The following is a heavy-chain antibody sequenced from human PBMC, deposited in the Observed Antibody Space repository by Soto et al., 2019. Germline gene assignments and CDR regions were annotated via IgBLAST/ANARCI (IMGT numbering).Heavy chain of an antibody. V-gene: IGHV3-74*01. CDR2: ISSDGTTT. Sequence: EVQLVESGGGLVQPGEALRLSCAASGFTFTKYWMHWVRLAPGKGPVWVSYISSDGTTTDYADSVKGRFTISRDNANNMLYLQMDCLRVEDTAVYYCAIQDCTNDVCLEADVTVGGDLEYWGQGAQVTVSS. J-gene: IGHJ4*02. CDR3: AIQDCTNDVCLEADVTVGGDLEY. D-gene: IGHD2-8*01. CDR1: GFTFTKYW.